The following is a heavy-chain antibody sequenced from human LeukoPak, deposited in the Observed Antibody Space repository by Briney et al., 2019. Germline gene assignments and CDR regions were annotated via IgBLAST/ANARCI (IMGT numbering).Heavy chain of an antibody. CDR2: ISSYTGNT. CDR1: GYTFTNYS. Sequence: ASVKVSCKASGYTFTNYSPSWVRQTPGQGLERMGWISSYTGNTNYAQKLQGRVTMTTETSTSTAYMELRRLRSDDTTVYYCARDWGNSCPDAFDIWGQGTMVTASS. V-gene: IGHV1-18*04. D-gene: IGHD6-13*01. J-gene: IGHJ3*02. CDR3: ARDWGNSCPDAFDI.